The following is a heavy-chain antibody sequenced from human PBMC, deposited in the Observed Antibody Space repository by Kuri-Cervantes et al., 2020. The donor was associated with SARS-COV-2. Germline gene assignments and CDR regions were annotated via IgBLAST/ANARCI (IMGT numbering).Heavy chain of an antibody. CDR3: ARDPTTVTTGIGMDV. CDR1: GYTFTGYY. CDR2: INPSGGGT. V-gene: IGHV1-46*01. J-gene: IGHJ6*02. D-gene: IGHD4-17*01. Sequence: ASVKVSCKASGYTFTGYYMHWVRQAPGQGLEWMGIINPSGGGTSYAQKFQGRVAVTRDTPTSTVYMELSSLRSEDTAVYYRARDPTTVTTGIGMDVWGQGTTVTVSS.